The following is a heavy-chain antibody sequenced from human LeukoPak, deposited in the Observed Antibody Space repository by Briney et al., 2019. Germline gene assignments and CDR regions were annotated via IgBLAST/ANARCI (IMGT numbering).Heavy chain of an antibody. Sequence: GGSLRLSCAASGFTFTTSAINCVCQDPGKGLEWVSGISADDKAYYEDSVKGRFTISRDNSKNTVSLQMSSLRAEDTALYYCAKDLALAGTGGGFDVWGQGTRVAAAS. J-gene: IGHJ3*01. V-gene: IGHV3-23*01. D-gene: IGHD6-19*01. CDR2: ISADDKA. CDR3: AKDLALAGTGGGFDV. CDR1: GFTFTTSA.